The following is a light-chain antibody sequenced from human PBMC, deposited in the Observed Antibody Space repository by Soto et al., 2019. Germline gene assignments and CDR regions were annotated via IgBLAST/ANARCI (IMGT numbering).Light chain of an antibody. J-gene: IGLJ3*02. V-gene: IGLV2-8*01. Sequence: QSALTQPPSASGSPGQSVTISCTGTGSDVGNYNYVSWYQQHPGNAPKLVIYEVNKRPSGVPDRFSGSKSGYTASLTVSGLQAEDEADYYCASYAGSKGVLFGGGTKLTVL. CDR2: EVN. CDR1: GSDVGNYNY. CDR3: ASYAGSKGVL.